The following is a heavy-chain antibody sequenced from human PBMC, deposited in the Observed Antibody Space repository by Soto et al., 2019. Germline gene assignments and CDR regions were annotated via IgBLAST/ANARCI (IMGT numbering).Heavy chain of an antibody. CDR3: ARGDYGDLFALDY. V-gene: IGHV4-34*01. CDR1: GGSFSGYY. Sequence: QVQLQQWGAGLLKPSETLSLTCAVYGGSFSGYYWSWIRQPPGKGLEWIGEINHRGSTNHNPSLKSRVTISVDTSKNQFSLKLSSVTAADTAVYYCARGDYGDLFALDYWGQGTLVTVSS. D-gene: IGHD4-17*01. J-gene: IGHJ4*02. CDR2: INHRGST.